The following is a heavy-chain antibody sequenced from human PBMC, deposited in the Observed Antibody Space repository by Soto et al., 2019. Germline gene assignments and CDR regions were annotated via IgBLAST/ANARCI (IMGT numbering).Heavy chain of an antibody. V-gene: IGHV4-4*07. J-gene: IGHJ5*02. CDR1: GASISGFY. CDR2: IYATGTT. CDR3: VSDGTKTSREWFEP. Sequence: SETLSLTCTVSGASISGFYWSWIRKSAGKGLEWIGRIYATGTTDYNPSLKSRVMMSVDTSKKQFSLKLRSVTAADKAVYYCVSDGTKTSREWFEPWGQG. D-gene: IGHD1-1*01.